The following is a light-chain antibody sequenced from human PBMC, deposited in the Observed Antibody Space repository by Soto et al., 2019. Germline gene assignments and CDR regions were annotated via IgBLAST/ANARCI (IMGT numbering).Light chain of an antibody. Sequence: EIVLTQSPGTLSLSPGERATLSCRASQSVSSSYLAWYQQKPGQAPRLLIYGASSRATGIPDRFSGSGSGTDFTLTISRLGPEDFAVYYCHQYGSSPWTFGQGTKVEIK. V-gene: IGKV3-20*01. CDR1: QSVSSSY. CDR2: GAS. J-gene: IGKJ1*01. CDR3: HQYGSSPWT.